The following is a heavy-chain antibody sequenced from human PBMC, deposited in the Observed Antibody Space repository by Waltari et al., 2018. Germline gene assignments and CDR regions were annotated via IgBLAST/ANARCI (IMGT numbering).Heavy chain of an antibody. CDR1: GGSFSGYY. D-gene: IGHD3-10*01. J-gene: IGHJ3*02. Sequence: QVQLQQWGAGLLKPSETLSLTCAVYGGSFSGYYWSWIRRPPGKGLEWIGEINHSGSTNYNPSLKSRVTISVDTSKNQFSLKLSSVTAADTAVYYCARGKRITMVRGVDAFDIWGQGTMVTVSS. CDR2: INHSGST. V-gene: IGHV4-34*01. CDR3: ARGKRITMVRGVDAFDI.